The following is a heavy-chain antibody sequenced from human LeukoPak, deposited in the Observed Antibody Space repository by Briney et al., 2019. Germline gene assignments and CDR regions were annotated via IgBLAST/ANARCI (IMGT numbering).Heavy chain of an antibody. CDR2: ISGSGGST. D-gene: IGHD3-22*01. Sequence: GGSLRLSCAASGFTFSSYAMSWVRQAPGKGPEWVSAISGSGGSTYYADSVKGRFTISRDNSKNTLYLQMNSLRAEDTAVYYCANDLTYYYDSSGYLDYWGQGTLVTVSS. V-gene: IGHV3-23*01. CDR3: ANDLTYYYDSSGYLDY. CDR1: GFTFSSYA. J-gene: IGHJ4*02.